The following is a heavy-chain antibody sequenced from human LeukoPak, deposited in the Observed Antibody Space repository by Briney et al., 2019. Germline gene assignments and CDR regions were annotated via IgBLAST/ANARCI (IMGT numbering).Heavy chain of an antibody. CDR3: ARGSGSYFY. D-gene: IGHD1-26*01. V-gene: IGHV4-59*12. Sequence: SGTLSLTCTVSGGSMSPYHWGWIRQPPGKGLEWTGYIYYSGSTNYNPSLKSRVTISVDTSKNQFSLKLSSVTAADTAVYYCARGSGSYFYWGQGTLVTVSS. CDR1: GGSMSPYH. CDR2: IYYSGST. J-gene: IGHJ4*02.